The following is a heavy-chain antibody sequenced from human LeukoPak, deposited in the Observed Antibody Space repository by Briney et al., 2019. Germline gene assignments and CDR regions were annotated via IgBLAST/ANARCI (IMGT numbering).Heavy chain of an antibody. Sequence: PGGSLRLSCAASGFTFSSYWMSWVRQAPRKGLEWVANIKQDGSEKYYVDSVKGRFTISRDNAKNSLYLQMNSLRDEDMAVYYCARVGVAVATDAFDIWGQGTMVTVSS. D-gene: IGHD6-19*01. V-gene: IGHV3-7*05. CDR2: IKQDGSEK. J-gene: IGHJ3*02. CDR3: ARVGVAVATDAFDI. CDR1: GFTFSSYW.